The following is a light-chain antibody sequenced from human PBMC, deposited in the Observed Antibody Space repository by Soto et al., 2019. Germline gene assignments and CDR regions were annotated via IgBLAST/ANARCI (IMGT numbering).Light chain of an antibody. V-gene: IGLV2-14*01. CDR3: SSYTSSSTRVV. CDR1: SSDVGGYNY. J-gene: IGLJ2*01. CDR2: DVS. Sequence: QSVLTQPASVSGSPGQSITISCTGTSSDVGGYNYVSWYQRHPGKAPKLMIYDVSNRPSGVSNRFSGSKSGNTASLTISGLQAEDEADYYCSSYTSSSTRVVFGGGTKLTVL.